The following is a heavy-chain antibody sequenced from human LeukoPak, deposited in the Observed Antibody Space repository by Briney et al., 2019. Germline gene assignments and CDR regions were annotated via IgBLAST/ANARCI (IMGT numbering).Heavy chain of an antibody. CDR2: ISDSSNYI. J-gene: IGHJ3*02. CDR1: GFTFSTYS. Sequence: GGSLRLSCAASGFTFSTYSMNWVRQAPGKGLEWVSSISDSSNYIYYADSVKGRFTISRDNAQNSLFLQLNSLRAEDTAVYYCARDPYSSGWYKDAFDIWGQRTMVTVSS. D-gene: IGHD6-19*01. CDR3: ARDPYSSGWYKDAFDI. V-gene: IGHV3-21*01.